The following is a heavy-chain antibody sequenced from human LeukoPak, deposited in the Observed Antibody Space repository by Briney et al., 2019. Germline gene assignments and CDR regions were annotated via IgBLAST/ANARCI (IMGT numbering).Heavy chain of an antibody. CDR3: ARDPREASSWYSTEVY. V-gene: IGHV3-21*01. CDR2: ISSSSSYI. D-gene: IGHD6-13*01. J-gene: IGHJ4*02. Sequence: AGGSLRLSCAASGFTFSSYSMNWVRQAPGKGLEWVSSISSSSSYIYYADSVKGRFTISRDNAKNSLYLQMNSLRAEDTAVYYCARDPREASSWYSTEVYWGQGTLVTVSS. CDR1: GFTFSSYS.